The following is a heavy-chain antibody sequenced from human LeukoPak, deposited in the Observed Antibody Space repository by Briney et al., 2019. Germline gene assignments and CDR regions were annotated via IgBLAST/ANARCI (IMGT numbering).Heavy chain of an antibody. CDR2: ISTDGNNR. Sequence: GGSLRLSCAASAFTFSIYGMHWVRQAPGKGLEWVALISTDGNNRYYADSVKGRFTISRDNSKNMLYLQMNSLRAEDTAVYYCARDHRTTVTTNFDYWGQGTLVTVSS. V-gene: IGHV3-30*03. J-gene: IGHJ4*02. CDR1: AFTFSIYG. CDR3: ARDHRTTVTTNFDY. D-gene: IGHD4-11*01.